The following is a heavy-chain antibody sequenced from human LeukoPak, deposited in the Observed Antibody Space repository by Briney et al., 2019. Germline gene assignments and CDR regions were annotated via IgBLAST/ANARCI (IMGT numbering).Heavy chain of an antibody. J-gene: IGHJ3*02. CDR1: GFSLNSYA. V-gene: IGHV3-23*01. Sequence: PGGSLRLSCAASGFSLNSYAMHWVRQAPGKGLEWVSAISGSGGSTYYADSVKGRFTISRDNSKNTLYLQMNSLRAEDTAVYYCTRRYNYDSSGYYYVRDAFDIWGQGTMVTVSS. CDR2: ISGSGGST. CDR3: TRRYNYDSSGYYYVRDAFDI. D-gene: IGHD3-22*01.